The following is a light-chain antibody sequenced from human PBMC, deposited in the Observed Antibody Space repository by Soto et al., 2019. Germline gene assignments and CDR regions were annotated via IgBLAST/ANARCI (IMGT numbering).Light chain of an antibody. Sequence: DIVMTQSPVILSLSPGERATLSCRASQSVRRDLAWYQSKPGQAPRLLIYAASTSATGVPARFSGSGSGTEFTPTISSLKSEDFSVYFCQQYKDWPPWTFGQGTKLEVK. CDR2: AAS. V-gene: IGKV3-15*01. J-gene: IGKJ1*01. CDR1: QSVRRD. CDR3: QQYKDWPPWT.